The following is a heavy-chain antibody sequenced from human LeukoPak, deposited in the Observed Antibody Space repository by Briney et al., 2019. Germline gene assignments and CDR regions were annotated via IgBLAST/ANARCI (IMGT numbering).Heavy chain of an antibody. CDR1: GGSSSGYY. D-gene: IGHD3-10*01. Sequence: PSETLSLTCAVYGGSSSGYYWSWIRQPPGKGLEWIGEINHSGSTNYNPSLKSRVTISVDTSKNQFSLKLSSVTAADTAVYYCARGREFDSYYFDYWGQGTLVTVSS. CDR3: ARGREFDSYYFDY. CDR2: INHSGST. V-gene: IGHV4-34*01. J-gene: IGHJ4*02.